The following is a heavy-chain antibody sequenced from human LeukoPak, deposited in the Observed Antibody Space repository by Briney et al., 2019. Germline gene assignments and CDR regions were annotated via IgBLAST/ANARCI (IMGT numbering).Heavy chain of an antibody. CDR1: GGSISSSSYY. J-gene: IGHJ4*02. D-gene: IGHD3-9*01. CDR2: INHSGST. CDR3: ARVQFVLRYFDWIDY. V-gene: IGHV4-39*07. Sequence: ASGTLSLTCTVSGGSISSSSYYWGWIRQPPGKGLEWIGEINHSGSTNYNPSLKSRVTISVDTSKNQFSLKLSSVTAADTAVYYCARVQFVLRYFDWIDYWGQGTLVTVSS.